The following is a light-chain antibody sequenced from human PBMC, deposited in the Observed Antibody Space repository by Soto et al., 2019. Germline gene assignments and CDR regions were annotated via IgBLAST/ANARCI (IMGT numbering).Light chain of an antibody. Sequence: EIVLTQSPGTLSLSPGERATLSCRASQSVSSYLAWYQQKPGQAPRLLIYDASNRATGIPARFSGSGSGTDFTLTISRLEPEDFALYYCQHYVGGPTITFGQGTRLEIK. CDR1: QSVSSY. CDR3: QHYVGGPTIT. CDR2: DAS. V-gene: IGKV3-11*01. J-gene: IGKJ5*01.